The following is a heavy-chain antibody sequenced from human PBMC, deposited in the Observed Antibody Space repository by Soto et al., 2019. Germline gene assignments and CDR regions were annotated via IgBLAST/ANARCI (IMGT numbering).Heavy chain of an antibody. J-gene: IGHJ4*02. Sequence: SETLSLTCTVSGGSISSSSYYWGWIRQPPGKGLEWIGSIYYSGSTYYNPSLKSRVTISVDTSKNQFSLKLSSVTAADTAVYYCASPTRGYSSGWYRFFDYWGQGTLVTVSS. CDR3: ASPTRGYSSGWYRFFDY. CDR2: IYYSGST. V-gene: IGHV4-39*01. D-gene: IGHD6-19*01. CDR1: GGSISSSSYY.